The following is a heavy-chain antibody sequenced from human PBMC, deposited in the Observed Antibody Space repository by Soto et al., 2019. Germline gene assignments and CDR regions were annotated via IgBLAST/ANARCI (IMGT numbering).Heavy chain of an antibody. Sequence: QVQLVESGGGVVQPGRSLRLSCAASGFTFSSYGMHWVRQAPGKGLEWVAVISYDGSNKYYADSVKGRFTISRDNSKNTLYLQMNSLRAEDTAVYYCAKDDVPIAEAGSDYWGQGTLVTVSS. J-gene: IGHJ4*02. CDR2: ISYDGSNK. CDR3: AKDDVPIAEAGSDY. D-gene: IGHD6-13*01. V-gene: IGHV3-30*18. CDR1: GFTFSSYG.